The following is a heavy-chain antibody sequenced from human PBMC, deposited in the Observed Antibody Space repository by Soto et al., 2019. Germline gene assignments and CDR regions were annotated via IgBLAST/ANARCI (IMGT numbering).Heavy chain of an antibody. Sequence: RKPPGKGLEWIGYIYYSGSTNYNPSLKSRVTISVDTSKNQFSLKLSSVTAADTAVYYCARDDYYGSGTLDYWGQGTLVTVSS. CDR2: IYYSGST. J-gene: IGHJ4*02. V-gene: IGHV4-59*01. CDR3: ARDDYYGSGTLDY. D-gene: IGHD3-10*01.